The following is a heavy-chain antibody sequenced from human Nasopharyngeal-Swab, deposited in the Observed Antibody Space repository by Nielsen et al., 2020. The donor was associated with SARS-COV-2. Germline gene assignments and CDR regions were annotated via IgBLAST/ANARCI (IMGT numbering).Heavy chain of an antibody. J-gene: IGHJ5*02. CDR2: INNNTGNP. V-gene: IGHV7-4-1*02. D-gene: IGHD3-3*01. CDR1: GYTLSHFA. Sequence: ASVQVSCKASGYTLSHFAMNWVRQATGQGLEWMGWINNNTGNPTYAQGFTGRFVFSLDTSVSTAYLQISSLKAEDTAVYYCARTDTHTIFGVAIGYNWFDPWGQGTLVTVSS. CDR3: ARTDTHTIFGVAIGYNWFDP.